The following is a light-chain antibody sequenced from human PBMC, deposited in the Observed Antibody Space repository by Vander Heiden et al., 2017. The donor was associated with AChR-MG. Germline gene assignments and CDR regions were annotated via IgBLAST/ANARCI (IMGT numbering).Light chain of an antibody. Sequence: DVQMTQAPSSLSASVGDRVTITCRASQKIASFVNWYQQRPGKAPKLLIYAASSLQGGVPSRFTGSGSGTDFTLTISSLQPEDFATFYCQQSYTTPSTFGQGTRLE. V-gene: IGKV1-39*01. CDR1: QKIASF. J-gene: IGKJ5*01. CDR3: QQSYTTPST. CDR2: AAS.